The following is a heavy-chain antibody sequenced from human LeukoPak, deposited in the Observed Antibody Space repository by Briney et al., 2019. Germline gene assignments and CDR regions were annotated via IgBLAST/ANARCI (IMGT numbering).Heavy chain of an antibody. Sequence: ASVKVSCKASGYTFTSYDINWVRQATGQGLAWMGRMNPNSGHTGYAQKFQGRVTMTRNTSISTAYMELSSLRSEDTAVYYCATIAVAGTGTTFDYWGQGTLVTVSS. V-gene: IGHV1-8*01. D-gene: IGHD6-19*01. CDR1: GYTFTSYD. J-gene: IGHJ4*02. CDR3: ATIAVAGTGTTFDY. CDR2: MNPNSGHT.